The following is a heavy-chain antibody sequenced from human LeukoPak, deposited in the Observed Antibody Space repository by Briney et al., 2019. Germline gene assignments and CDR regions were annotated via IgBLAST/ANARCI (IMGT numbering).Heavy chain of an antibody. CDR3: AKGDHFDY. J-gene: IGHJ4*02. CDR2: ISWNSGSI. V-gene: IGHV3-9*01. Sequence: GGSLRLSCAASGFTFDDYAMHWVRQAPGKGLEWVSGISWNSGSIGYADSVEGRFTISRDNAKNSLYLQMNSLRAEDTALYYCAKGDHFDYWGQGTLVTVSS. CDR1: GFTFDDYA.